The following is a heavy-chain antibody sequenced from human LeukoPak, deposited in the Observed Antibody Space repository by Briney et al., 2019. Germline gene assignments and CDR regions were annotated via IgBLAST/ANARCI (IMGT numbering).Heavy chain of an antibody. J-gene: IGHJ3*02. CDR1: GFTFSSYA. CDR2: ISGSGGST. D-gene: IGHD3-22*01. V-gene: IGHV3-23*01. CDR3: AKDGEPDYYDSSGYMSAFDI. Sequence: PGGSLRLSCAASGFTFSSYAMSWVRQAPGKGLEWVSAISGSGGSTYYADSVKGRFTISRDNSKNTLYLQMNSLRAEDTAVYYCAKDGEPDYYDSSGYMSAFDIWGQGTMVTVSS.